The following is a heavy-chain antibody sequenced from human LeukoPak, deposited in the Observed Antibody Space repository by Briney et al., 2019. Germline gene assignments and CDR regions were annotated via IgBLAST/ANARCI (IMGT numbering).Heavy chain of an antibody. CDR1: GASISSHY. Sequence: SVTLSLTCSVSGASISSHYWSWIRQPPGKGLEWIGYIHYSRSTHCNPSLKSRVTISLESSKNQFFLKLTSVTAADTAVYYCSRAGTGFNIEGAYWGQGTLVTVSS. J-gene: IGHJ4*02. V-gene: IGHV4-59*11. CDR2: IHYSRST. D-gene: IGHD1-14*01. CDR3: SRAGTGFNIEGAY.